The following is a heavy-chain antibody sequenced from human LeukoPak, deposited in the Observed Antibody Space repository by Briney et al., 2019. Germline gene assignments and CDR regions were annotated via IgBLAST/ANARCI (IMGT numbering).Heavy chain of an antibody. CDR1: GYTFTSYY. CDR3: ARDSYGYPNYYYGMDV. CDR2: INPSGGST. D-gene: IGHD5-18*01. Sequence: ASVKVSCKASGYTFTSYYMHWVRQAPGQGLEWMGIINPSGGSTSYAQKFQGRVTMTRDTSTSTVYMEPSSLSSEDTAVYYCARDSYGYPNYYYGMDVWGQGTTVTVSS. J-gene: IGHJ6*02. V-gene: IGHV1-46*01.